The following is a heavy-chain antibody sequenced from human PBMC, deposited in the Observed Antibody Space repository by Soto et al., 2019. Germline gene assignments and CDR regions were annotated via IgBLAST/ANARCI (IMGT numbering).Heavy chain of an antibody. J-gene: IGHJ4*02. CDR2: ISGSGGTT. D-gene: IGHD2-15*01. Sequence: EVLLLESGGGLVQPGGSLRLSCATSGFGFSSYAMSWVRQVAGKGLEWVSTISGSGGTTHYTDSVKSRFTISRDNFKNTLFLQMNSLRAEDTAIYYCTKDYTYDFATYKRFDYWGQGILVTVSS. V-gene: IGHV3-23*01. CDR1: GFGFSSYA. CDR3: TKDYTYDFATYKRFDY.